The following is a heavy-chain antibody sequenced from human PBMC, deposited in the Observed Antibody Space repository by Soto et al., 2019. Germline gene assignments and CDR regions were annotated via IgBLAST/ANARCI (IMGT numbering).Heavy chain of an antibody. D-gene: IGHD3-10*01. CDR3: ARRVGYYYMDV. V-gene: IGHV4-39*01. CDR1: GGSISSSSYY. J-gene: IGHJ6*03. Sequence: SETLSLTCTVSGGSISSSSYYWGWIRQPPGKGLEWIGSIYYSGSTYYNPSLKSRVTISVDTSKNQFSLKLSSVTATDTAVYYCARRVGYYYMDVWGKGTTVTVSS. CDR2: IYYSGST.